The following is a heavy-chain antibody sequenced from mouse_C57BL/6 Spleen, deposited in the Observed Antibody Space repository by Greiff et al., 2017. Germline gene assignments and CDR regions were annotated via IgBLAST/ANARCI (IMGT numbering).Heavy chain of an antibody. Sequence: VQLKQSGPELVKPGASVKMSSKASGYTFTDYNMHWVKQSHGKSLEWIGYINPNNGGTSYNQKFKGKATLTVNKSSSTAYMELRSLTSEDSAVYYCAYLYYFDYWGQGTTLTVSS. D-gene: IGHD5-5*01. V-gene: IGHV1-22*01. CDR1: GYTFTDYN. CDR3: AYLYYFDY. J-gene: IGHJ2*01. CDR2: INPNNGGT.